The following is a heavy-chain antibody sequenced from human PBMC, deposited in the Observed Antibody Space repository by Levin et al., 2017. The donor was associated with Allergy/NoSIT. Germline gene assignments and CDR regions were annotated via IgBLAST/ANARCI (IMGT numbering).Heavy chain of an antibody. CDR1: GFTFSNFG. J-gene: IGHJ4*02. CDR3: ARDRYSAVAGIDLTHPLDY. V-gene: IGHV3-33*01. D-gene: IGHD6-19*01. Sequence: PWASVKVSCAASGFTFSNFGIHWVRQAPGKGLEWVSAIWYDGSNKYYRDSVKGRFTISRDNSKNTLYLQMDSLRVEDTAVYYCARDRYSAVAGIDLTHPLDYWGQGTLVTVSS. CDR2: IWYDGSNK.